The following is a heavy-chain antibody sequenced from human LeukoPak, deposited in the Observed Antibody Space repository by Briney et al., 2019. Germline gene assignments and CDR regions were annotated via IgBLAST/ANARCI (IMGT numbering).Heavy chain of an antibody. D-gene: IGHD5-12*01. CDR2: IRRKANGGTT. CDR1: GFSCVNYA. Sequence: GGSLRLSCTASGFSCVNYAMSWVRQAPGKGLEWVGFIRRKANGGTTEYAASVKGRFTISRDDSKSIAYLQVNSMKTEDTAVYYCTREGASGYDWCFDHWGQGTLVTVSS. J-gene: IGHJ4*02. V-gene: IGHV3-49*04. CDR3: TREGASGYDWCFDH.